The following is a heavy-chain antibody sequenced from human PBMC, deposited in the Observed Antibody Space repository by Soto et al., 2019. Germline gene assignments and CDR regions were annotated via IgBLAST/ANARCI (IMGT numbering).Heavy chain of an antibody. CDR2: ISFDGATK. V-gene: IGHV3-30*09. CDR3: AKDQSASSNSYHAMDV. D-gene: IGHD6-6*01. CDR1: EFTFSPYP. Sequence: QEQLVESGGGVVQPGRPLRLSCAASEFTFSPYPMHWVRQAPGKGLEWVAVISFDGATKYYADSVKGRFAISRDNSMNTLYLRMNSLRTEDTAVSYCAKDQSASSNSYHAMDVWGPGTRVTVSS. J-gene: IGHJ6*02.